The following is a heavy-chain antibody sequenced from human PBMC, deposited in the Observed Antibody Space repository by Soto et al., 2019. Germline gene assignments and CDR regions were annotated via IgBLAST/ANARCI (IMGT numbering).Heavy chain of an antibody. Sequence: SQTLSRTCDISGDSVYSNSAAWNWIRQSPSRGLEWLGRTYYRSKWYNDYAVSVKSRITINPDTSKNQFSLQLNSVTPEDTAVYYCADSPTDSSSWYKSHNGTDFCGPGPTVTGFS. V-gene: IGHV6-1*01. J-gene: IGHJ6*02. D-gene: IGHD6-13*01. CDR2: TYYRSKWYN. CDR1: GDSVYSNSAA. CDR3: ADSPTDSSSWYKSHNGTDF.